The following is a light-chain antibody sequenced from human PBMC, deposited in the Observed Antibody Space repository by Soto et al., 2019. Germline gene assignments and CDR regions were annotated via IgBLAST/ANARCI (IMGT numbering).Light chain of an antibody. Sequence: QAVVTQESSLTVSPGGTVTLTCGSSTGAVTSGHYPYWFQQKPGQAPRTLIYDTSNTHSWTPARFSGSLLGGKAALTLSGAQPEDEAEYYCLLAYNGRRIFGGGTSSPS. CDR2: DTS. CDR3: LLAYNGRRI. V-gene: IGLV7-46*01. CDR1: TGAVTSGHY. J-gene: IGLJ2*01.